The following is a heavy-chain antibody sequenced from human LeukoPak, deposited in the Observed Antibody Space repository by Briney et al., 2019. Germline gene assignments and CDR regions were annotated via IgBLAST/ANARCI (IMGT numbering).Heavy chain of an antibody. CDR3: ARGDGHDFFDY. CDR1: GASISSYY. D-gene: IGHD5-24*01. J-gene: IGHJ4*02. Sequence: SETLSLTCNVSGASISSYYWTWIRQPPGKGLEWIGYIYSLGGTNYNPSLKSRVTMSVDTSKNHFSLRLSSVTAADTAVYYCARGDGHDFFDYWGQGTLVTVSS. CDR2: IYSLGGT. V-gene: IGHV4-59*01.